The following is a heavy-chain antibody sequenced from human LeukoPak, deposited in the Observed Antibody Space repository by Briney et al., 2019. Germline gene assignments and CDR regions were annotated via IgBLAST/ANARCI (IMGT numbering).Heavy chain of an antibody. CDR1: GFSLSTSGVG. CDR2: IYWDDDK. V-gene: IGHV2-5*02. J-gene: IGHJ4*02. Sequence: SGPTLVNPTQTLTLTCTFSGFSLSTSGVGVGWIRQPPGKALEWLALIYWDDDKRYSPSLKGRLTITKDTSKNQVVLTMTNMDPVDTATYYCAHAVRHAGYFDYWGQGTLVTVSS. CDR3: AHAVRHAGYFDY. D-gene: IGHD3-10*01.